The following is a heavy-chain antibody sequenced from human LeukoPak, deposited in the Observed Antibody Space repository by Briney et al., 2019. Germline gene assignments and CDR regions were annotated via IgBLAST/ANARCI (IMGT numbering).Heavy chain of an antibody. Sequence: ASVKVSCKASGYTFTGYYIHWVRQAPGQGLEWMGWINTSNGGTNCAQKFQGRVTMTRDTSTSTAYMELSRLTSDDTAVYYCAKTFDNILTGPGCYLDYWGQGTLVSVSS. CDR1: GYTFTGYY. D-gene: IGHD3-9*01. V-gene: IGHV1-2*02. CDR3: AKTFDNILTGPGCYLDY. CDR2: INTSNGGT. J-gene: IGHJ4*02.